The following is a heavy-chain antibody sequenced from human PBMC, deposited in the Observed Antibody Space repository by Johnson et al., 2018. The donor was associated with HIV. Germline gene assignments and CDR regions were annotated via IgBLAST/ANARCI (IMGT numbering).Heavy chain of an antibody. CDR2: IYSGGST. CDR3: ARGCHRGGAFDI. V-gene: IGHV3-66*01. Sequence: VHLVESGSGVVPPGRSLRLSCAASGFTVSSNYMSWVRQAPGKGLERVSVIYSGGSTYYADSVKGRFTIPRDTSKNPLYLQMNSLRAEDTAVYYCARGCHRGGAFDIWGQGTMVTVSS. J-gene: IGHJ3*02. CDR1: GFTVSSNY. D-gene: IGHD1-14*01.